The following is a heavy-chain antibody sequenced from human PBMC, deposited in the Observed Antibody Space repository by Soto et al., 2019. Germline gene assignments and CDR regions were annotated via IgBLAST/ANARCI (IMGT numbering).Heavy chain of an antibody. J-gene: IGHJ5*02. CDR1: GFTFSSYG. D-gene: IGHD3-22*01. V-gene: IGHV3-30*03. CDR2: ISYDGSNK. Sequence: GGSLRLSCAASGFTFSSYGMHWVRQAPGKGLEWVAVISYDGSNKYYADSVKGRFTISRDNSKNTLYLQMNSLRAEDTAVYYCATEPYYYDSSGYHNFDPWGQGTLVTVSS. CDR3: ATEPYYYDSSGYHNFDP.